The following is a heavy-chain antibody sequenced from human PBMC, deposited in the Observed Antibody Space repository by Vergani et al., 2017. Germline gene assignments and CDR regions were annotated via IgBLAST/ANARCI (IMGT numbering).Heavy chain of an antibody. CDR2: IHYSENT. CDR1: FDSIRNLY. V-gene: IGHV4-59*11. D-gene: IGHD6-19*01. Sequence: QVQLQASGPGLVKPSETLSLTCSVSFDSIRNLYCNWIRQPPGKGLEWIGSIHYSENTNYNPSLKTRVTISVDTSKNQFSLTLTSVTAADTAVYYCASDTHSGQRADRWGQGILVTVTS. J-gene: IGHJ5*02. CDR3: ASDTHSGQRADR.